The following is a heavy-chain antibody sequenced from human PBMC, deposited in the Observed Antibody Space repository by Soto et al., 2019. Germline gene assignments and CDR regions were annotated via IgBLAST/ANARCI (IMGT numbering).Heavy chain of an antibody. CDR1: GFTFSSYA. Sequence: GGSLRLSCAASGFTFSSYAMSWVRQAPGKGLEWVSAISGSGGSTYYADSVKGRFTISRDNSKNTLYLQMNSLRAEDTAVYYCAKDRAAARPFQTGRTDYFDYWGQGTLVTVSS. CDR3: AKDRAAARPFQTGRTDYFDY. CDR2: ISGSGGST. D-gene: IGHD6-6*01. J-gene: IGHJ4*02. V-gene: IGHV3-23*01.